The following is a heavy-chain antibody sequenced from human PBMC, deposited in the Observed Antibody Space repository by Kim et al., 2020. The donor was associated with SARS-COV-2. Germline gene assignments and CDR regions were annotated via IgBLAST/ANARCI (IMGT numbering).Heavy chain of an antibody. J-gene: IGHJ4*02. D-gene: IGHD6-13*01. CDR3: ANRGMAASKNY. V-gene: IGHV3-23*01. CDR1: GFTFSNYA. CDR2: ISSSDGST. Sequence: GGSLRLSCAASGFTFSNYAMNWVRQAPVKGLEWVSGISSSDGSTYYADSVKGRFTISRDNSKNTLYLQMNSLRAEDTAVYYCANRGMAASKNYWGQGTLVTVSS.